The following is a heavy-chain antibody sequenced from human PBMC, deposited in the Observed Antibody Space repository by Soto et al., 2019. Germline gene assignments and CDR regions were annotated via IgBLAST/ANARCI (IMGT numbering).Heavy chain of an antibody. CDR3: AHIRVVTYYGSGWFDP. CDR2: IYWDDDK. Sequence: ITLRESGPTLVKPTQTLTLTCAVSGSSLSTSGVGVGWIRQPPGKALEWLALIYWDDDKRHSPSLTNRLTITKDTSKNQVVLTMTNMDPVDTATYYCAHIRVVTYYGSGWFDPWGQGTLVTVSS. D-gene: IGHD3-10*01. CDR1: GSSLSTSGVG. J-gene: IGHJ5*02. V-gene: IGHV2-5*02.